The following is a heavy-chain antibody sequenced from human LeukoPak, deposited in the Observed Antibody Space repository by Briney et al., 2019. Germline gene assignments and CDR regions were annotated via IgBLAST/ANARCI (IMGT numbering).Heavy chain of an antibody. J-gene: IGHJ4*02. V-gene: IGHV3-74*01. CDR1: GFTFSSYW. D-gene: IGHD2-2*01. Sequence: GGSLRLSCAASGFTFSSYWMHWVRQAPGKGLVWVSRINSDGSSTSYADSVKGRFAISRDNAKNTLYLQMNSLRAEDTAVYYCARALVVVPAAMRYWGQGTLVTVSS. CDR2: INSDGSST. CDR3: ARALVVVPAAMRY.